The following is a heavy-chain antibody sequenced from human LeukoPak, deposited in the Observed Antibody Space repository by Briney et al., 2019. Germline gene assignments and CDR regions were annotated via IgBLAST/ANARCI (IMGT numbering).Heavy chain of an antibody. CDR2: IYSGGST. Sequence: PGGSLRLSCAASGFTVSRNHMSWVRQAPGKGLEWVSVIYSGGSTYYADSVKGRFTISRDNSKNTLYLQMNSLRAEDTAVYYCARVVTMVRGVIKSDASDIWGQGTMVTVSS. J-gene: IGHJ3*02. CDR3: ARVVTMVRGVIKSDASDI. D-gene: IGHD3-10*01. CDR1: GFTVSRNH. V-gene: IGHV3-66*02.